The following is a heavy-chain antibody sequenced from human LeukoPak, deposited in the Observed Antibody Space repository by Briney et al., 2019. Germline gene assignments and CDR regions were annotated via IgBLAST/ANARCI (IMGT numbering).Heavy chain of an antibody. CDR3: ARDRFFYGSVLDYYFDY. V-gene: IGHV4-61*02. J-gene: IGHJ4*02. CDR1: GGSISSGSYY. CDR2: IYTSGST. Sequence: SETLSLTCTVSGGSISSGSYYWSWIRQPAGKGLEWIGRIYTSGSTNYNPSLKSRVIISVDTSKNQFSLKLSSVTAADTAVYYCARDRFFYGSVLDYYFDYWGQGTLVTVSS. D-gene: IGHD4-17*01.